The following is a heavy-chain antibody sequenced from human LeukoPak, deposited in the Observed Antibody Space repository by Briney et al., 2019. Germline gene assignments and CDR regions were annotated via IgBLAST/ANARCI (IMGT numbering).Heavy chain of an antibody. D-gene: IGHD3-22*01. CDR1: GGSFSGYY. Sequence: PSETLSLTCAVYGGSFSGYYWSWIRQPPGKGLEWIGEINHSGSTNYNPSLKSRVTISVDTSKNQFSLKLSSVTAADTAVYYCAREKLGGYFDVFDIWGQGTMVTVS. J-gene: IGHJ3*02. CDR2: INHSGST. V-gene: IGHV4-34*01. CDR3: AREKLGGYFDVFDI.